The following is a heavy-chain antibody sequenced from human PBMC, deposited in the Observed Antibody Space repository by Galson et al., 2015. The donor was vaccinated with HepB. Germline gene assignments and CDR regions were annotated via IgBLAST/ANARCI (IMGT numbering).Heavy chain of an antibody. V-gene: IGHV1-24*01. CDR2: FDPEDGET. CDR3: ATSINMIVVVIKGFAFDI. D-gene: IGHD3-22*01. Sequence: SVKVSCKVSGYNLSELSRHWVRQAPGKGLEWMGGFDPEDGETIYAQKFQGRVTMTADPSTDTAYMELSSLRSEDTAVYYCATSINMIVVVIKGFAFDIWGQGTMVTVSS. CDR1: GYNLSELS. J-gene: IGHJ3*02.